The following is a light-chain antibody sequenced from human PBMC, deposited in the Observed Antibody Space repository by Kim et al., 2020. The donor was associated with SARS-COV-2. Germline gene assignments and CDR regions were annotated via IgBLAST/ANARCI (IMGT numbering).Light chain of an antibody. CDR1: QTVLSNSNNKNS. J-gene: IGKJ4*01. CDR2: WAS. Sequence: ANINCKSSQTVLSNSNNKNSLAGCQRKPGQPPKLIIYWASTRESGVPDRFSGSGSGTDFTLTISSLQAEDVAMYYCQQYYRAPLTFGGGTKVDIK. V-gene: IGKV4-1*01. CDR3: QQYYRAPLT.